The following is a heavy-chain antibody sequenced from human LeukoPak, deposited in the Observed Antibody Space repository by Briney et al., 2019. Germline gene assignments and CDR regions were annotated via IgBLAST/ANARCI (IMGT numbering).Heavy chain of an antibody. Sequence: ASVKVSCKASGYTFTSYGISWVRQAPGQGLEWMGWISAYNGNTNYAQKLQGRVTMARNTSISTAYMELSSLRSEDTAVYYCARPYSSSWYSGWFDPWGQGTLVTVSS. J-gene: IGHJ5*02. CDR2: ISAYNGNT. V-gene: IGHV1-18*01. CDR3: ARPYSSSWYSGWFDP. CDR1: GYTFTSYG. D-gene: IGHD6-13*01.